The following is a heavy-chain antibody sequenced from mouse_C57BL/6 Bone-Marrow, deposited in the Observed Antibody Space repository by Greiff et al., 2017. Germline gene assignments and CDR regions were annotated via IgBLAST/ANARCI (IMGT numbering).Heavy chain of an antibody. D-gene: IGHD1-1*01. CDR1: GYTFTSYG. V-gene: IGHV1-81*01. CDR2: IYPRSGNT. CDR3: ERQRLRKRGYAMDY. Sequence: VQLQQSGAELARPGASVKLSCKASGYTFTSYGISWVKQRTGQGLEWIGEIYPRSGNTYYNEKFKGKATLTAYKSSSTAYMELRSLTSEDSAVYFCERQRLRKRGYAMDYWGQGTSVTVSS. J-gene: IGHJ4*01.